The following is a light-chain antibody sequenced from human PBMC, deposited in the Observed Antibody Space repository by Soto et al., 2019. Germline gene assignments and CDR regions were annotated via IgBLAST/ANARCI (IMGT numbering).Light chain of an antibody. CDR2: GAS. Sequence: DIHMTQSPSSLSASVGDTVTITCRASQNIDMYLNWYQQQPGKAPRVLISGASNLQTGVPSRFSGSGSGTDFTLTINSLQPDDFASYFCLHTFNSHPWTFGQGTQVDVK. V-gene: IGKV1-39*01. CDR3: LHTFNSHPWT. CDR1: QNIDMY. J-gene: IGKJ1*01.